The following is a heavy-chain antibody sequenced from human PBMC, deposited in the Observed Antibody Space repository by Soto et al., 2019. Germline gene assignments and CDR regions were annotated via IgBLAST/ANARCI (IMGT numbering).Heavy chain of an antibody. CDR3: ARHCTDTSCYGLRS. J-gene: IGHJ5*02. D-gene: IGHD2-8*02. CDR2: LHHSGNT. V-gene: IGHV4-39*01. Sequence: QLQLQQSGPGLVKPAETLSLTCSVSGGSISNNDFYWGCIRQAPGKGLEWIGSLHHSGNTYYSPSLTRRVSTSVDTSQTQFSLSLSSLTGGDTAVYFFARHCTDTSCYGLRSWGPGTLVTVSS. CDR1: GGSISNNDFY.